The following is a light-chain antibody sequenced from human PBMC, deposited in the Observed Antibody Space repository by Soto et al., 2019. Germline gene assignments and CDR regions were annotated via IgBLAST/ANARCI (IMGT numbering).Light chain of an antibody. CDR2: GAS. CDR1: QSVSSN. CDR3: QQYGSSIT. Sequence: EIVLTQSPATLSVSPGERATLSCRASQSVSSNLAWYQQKPGQAPSLLIYGASNRATGIPDRFSGRGSGTDFALTIHRVQPEDFAVYYCQQYGSSITFGQGTRLEI. J-gene: IGKJ5*01. V-gene: IGKV3-20*01.